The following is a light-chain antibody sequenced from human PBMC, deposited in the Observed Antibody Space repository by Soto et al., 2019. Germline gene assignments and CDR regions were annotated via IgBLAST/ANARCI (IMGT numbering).Light chain of an antibody. J-gene: IGKJ5*01. CDR2: GAS. V-gene: IGKV3-20*01. CDR1: QSVSSSY. CDR3: QQYGSSPPIT. Sequence: EIVLTQSPDTLSLSPGERATLSCLASQSVSSSYLAWYQQKPGQAPRLLIYGASSRATGIPDRFSGSGSGTDFTLTISRLEPEDFAVYYCQQYGSSPPITFGQGTRLEIK.